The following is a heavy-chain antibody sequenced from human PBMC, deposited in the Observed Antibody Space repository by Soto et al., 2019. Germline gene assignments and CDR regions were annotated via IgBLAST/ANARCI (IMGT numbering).Heavy chain of an antibody. V-gene: IGHV1-18*01. Sequence: QKLRGRVTMTTDTSTSTAYMELRSLRSDDTAVYYCARGTYYFDYWGQGTLVTVS. J-gene: IGHJ4*02. CDR3: ARGTYYFDY.